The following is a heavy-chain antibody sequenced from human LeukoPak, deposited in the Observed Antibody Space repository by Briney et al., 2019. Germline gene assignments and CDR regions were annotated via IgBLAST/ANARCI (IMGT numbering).Heavy chain of an antibody. Sequence: GGSLRLSCAASGFTFSSHAMHWVRQTPGKGLDWVAVMSYDGSDKYYADSVKGRFTISRDNSKNTLYLQMNSLRAEDTAVYYCARVLEEGYYYYMDVWGKGTTVTVSS. D-gene: IGHD1-1*01. CDR2: MSYDGSDK. CDR3: ARVLEEGYYYYMDV. CDR1: GFTFSSHA. V-gene: IGHV3-30*01. J-gene: IGHJ6*03.